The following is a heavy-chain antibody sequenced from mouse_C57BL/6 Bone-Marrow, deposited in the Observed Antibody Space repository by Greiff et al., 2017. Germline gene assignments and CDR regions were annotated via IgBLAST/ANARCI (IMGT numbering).Heavy chain of an antibody. CDR3: AKGYGNYGGYYAMDY. CDR1: GFSLTSYG. J-gene: IGHJ4*01. V-gene: IGHV2-5*01. Sequence: VKLMESGPGLVQPSQSLSITCTVSGFSLTSYGVHWVRQSPGKGLEWLGVIWRGGSTDYNAAFMSRLSITKDNSKSQVFFKMNSLQADDTAIYYCAKGYGNYGGYYAMDYWGQGTSVTVSS. D-gene: IGHD2-1*01. CDR2: IWRGGST.